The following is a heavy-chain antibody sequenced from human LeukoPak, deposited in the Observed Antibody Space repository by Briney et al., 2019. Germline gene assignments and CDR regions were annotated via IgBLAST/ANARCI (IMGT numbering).Heavy chain of an antibody. J-gene: IGHJ5*02. CDR1: GGXIGSSF. V-gene: IGHV4-59*08. CDR2: VFHTGSA. CDR3: ARRLRAESDASPDDWIGP. Sequence: SETLSLTCIVSGGXIGSSFCNWIRQPPGKGLEWIGHVFHTGSARYNPSPTSRVTISVDTSNNQFSLTLHSVTAADTAIYYCARRLRAESDASPDDWIGPWGQGALVTVSS. D-gene: IGHD3-16*01.